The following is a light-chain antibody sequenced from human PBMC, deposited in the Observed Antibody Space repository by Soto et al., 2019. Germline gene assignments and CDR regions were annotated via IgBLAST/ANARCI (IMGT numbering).Light chain of an antibody. CDR1: QSVSSTY. Sequence: ELVLTQSPGTLSLSPGERVTLACRASQSVSSTYLAWYQQKPGQAPRLLIYGASSRATGIPDRFSGSGSGTDFSLIISRLEAEDCAVYSFQQYDSLPYKFGQGTPLAIK. J-gene: IGKJ2*01. CDR2: GAS. V-gene: IGKV3-20*01. CDR3: QQYDSLPYK.